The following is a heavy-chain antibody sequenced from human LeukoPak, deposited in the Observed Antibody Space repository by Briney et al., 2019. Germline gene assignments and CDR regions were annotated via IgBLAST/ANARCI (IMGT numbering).Heavy chain of an antibody. CDR2: INPNSGGT. V-gene: IGHV1-2*02. D-gene: IGHD6-6*01. Sequence: GASVKVSCKASGGTFSSYAISWVRQAPGQGLEWMGWINPNSGGTNYAQKFQGRVTMTRDTSISTAYMELSRLRSDDTAVYYCARGGPYSSSSPWGRGTLVTVSS. J-gene: IGHJ5*02. CDR1: GGTFSSYA. CDR3: ARGGPYSSSSP.